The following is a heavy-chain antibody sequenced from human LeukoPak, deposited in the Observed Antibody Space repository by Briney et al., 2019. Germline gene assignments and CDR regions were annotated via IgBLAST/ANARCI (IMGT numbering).Heavy chain of an antibody. V-gene: IGHV5-51*01. CDR2: IYPADSDT. CDR3: ARLGYCNSGSCYDDWFDP. Sequence: GESLKISCKGSGYTFTSLWIGWVRPMPGKGLEWMGSIYPADSDTRYSPSFQGQVTISADKSISTASLQWSSLRGSDTAMYYCARLGYCNSGSCYDDWFDPWGQGTLVTVSS. CDR1: GYTFTSLW. J-gene: IGHJ5*02. D-gene: IGHD2-15*01.